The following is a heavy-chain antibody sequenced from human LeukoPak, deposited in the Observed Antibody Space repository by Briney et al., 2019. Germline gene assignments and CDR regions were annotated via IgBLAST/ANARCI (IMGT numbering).Heavy chain of an antibody. CDR2: VYHSGST. J-gene: IGHJ4*02. CDR1: GYSISSGYY. V-gene: IGHV4-38-2*02. Sequence: SETLSLTCTVSGYSISSGYYWGWIRQPPGQGLEWIGSVYHSGSTYYNPSLKSRVTISVDTSKNQFSLKLSSVTAADTAVYYCARDPSRLRFLEWLSSPHNYYFDYWGQGTLVTVSS. CDR3: ARDPSRLRFLEWLSSPHNYYFDY. D-gene: IGHD3-3*01.